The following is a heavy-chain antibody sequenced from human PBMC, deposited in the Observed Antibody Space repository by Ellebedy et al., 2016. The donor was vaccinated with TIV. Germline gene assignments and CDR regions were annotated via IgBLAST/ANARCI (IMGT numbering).Heavy chain of an antibody. J-gene: IGHJ4*02. Sequence: GESLKISCAASGFTFSNYTMHWVRQAPGKGLEWVAVMSIDGTITYNADSVKGRFTISRDNSKNTLFLQMKSLGPEDTAVYYCAREMNTGYYRTVDYWGQGTLVTVSS. CDR2: MSIDGTIT. V-gene: IGHV3-30-3*01. D-gene: IGHD3-9*01. CDR3: AREMNTGYYRTVDY. CDR1: GFTFSNYT.